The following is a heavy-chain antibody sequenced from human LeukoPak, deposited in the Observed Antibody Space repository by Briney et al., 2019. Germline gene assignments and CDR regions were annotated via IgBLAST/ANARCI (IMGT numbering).Heavy chain of an antibody. Sequence: PSETLSLTCTVSGASNSSYYWSWIRQPPGKGLEWIGYIYYSGSTNYNPSLKSRVTISVDTSKNQFSLKLSSVIAADTAVYYCARHVESSGFLGAYYFDYWGQGVLVTVSS. CDR3: ARHVESSGFLGAYYFDY. CDR2: IYYSGST. V-gene: IGHV4-59*08. J-gene: IGHJ4*02. D-gene: IGHD3-22*01. CDR1: GASNSSYY.